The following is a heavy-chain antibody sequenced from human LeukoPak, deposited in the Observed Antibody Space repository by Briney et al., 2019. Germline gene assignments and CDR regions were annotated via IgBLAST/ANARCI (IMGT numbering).Heavy chain of an antibody. V-gene: IGHV4-34*01. CDR3: ARGPLGWELLRSYYYGMDV. J-gene: IGHJ6*02. D-gene: IGHD1-26*01. CDR2: INHSGST. Sequence: PSETLSLTCAVYGGSFSGYYWRWIRQPPGKGLEWIGEINHSGSTNYNPSLKSRVTISVDTSKNQFSLKLSSVTAADTAVYYCARGPLGWELLRSYYYGMDVWGQGTTVTVSS. CDR1: GGSFSGYY.